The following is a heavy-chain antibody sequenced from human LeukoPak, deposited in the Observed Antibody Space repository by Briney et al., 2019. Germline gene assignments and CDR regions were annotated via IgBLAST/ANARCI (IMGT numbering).Heavy chain of an antibody. Sequence: SETLSLTCTVSGGSISSYYWSWIRQPPGKGLEWIGYIYYSGSTNYNPSLKSRVTISVDTSKNQFSLKVSSVTAADSAVYYCARAQSRRRERWLVEDWFDPWGQGTLVTVSS. V-gene: IGHV4-59*01. D-gene: IGHD6-19*01. CDR1: GGSISSYY. J-gene: IGHJ5*02. CDR2: IYYSGST. CDR3: ARAQSRRRERWLVEDWFDP.